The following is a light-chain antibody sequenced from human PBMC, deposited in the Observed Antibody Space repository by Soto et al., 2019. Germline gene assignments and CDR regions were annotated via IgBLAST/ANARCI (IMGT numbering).Light chain of an antibody. CDR1: SSDVGGYNY. Sequence: QRVLTQPASGSGSPGHAITISCTGTSSDVGGYNYVSWYQQHPGKAPKLMIYDVSYRPSGVSNRFSGSKSGNTASLTISGLQAEDEADYYCSSYTSSSTPYVFGTGTKVTVL. V-gene: IGLV2-14*01. CDR2: DVS. CDR3: SSYTSSSTPYV. J-gene: IGLJ1*01.